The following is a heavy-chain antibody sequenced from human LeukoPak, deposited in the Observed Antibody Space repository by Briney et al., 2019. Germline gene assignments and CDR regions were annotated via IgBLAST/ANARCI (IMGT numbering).Heavy chain of an antibody. D-gene: IGHD5-12*01. CDR1: GFTFSSYA. CDR2: ISYDGSNK. J-gene: IGHJ4*02. CDR3: ARGRGYIGYDRKYYFDY. V-gene: IGHV3-30*04. Sequence: GGSLRLSCAASGFTFSSYAMHWVRQAPGEGLEWVAVISYDGSNKYYADSVKGRFTISRDNSKNTLYLQMNSLRAEDTAVYYCARGRGYIGYDRKYYFDYWGQGTLVTVSS.